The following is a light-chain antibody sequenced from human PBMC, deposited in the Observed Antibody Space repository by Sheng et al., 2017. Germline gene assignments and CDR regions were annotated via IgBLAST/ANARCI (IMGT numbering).Light chain of an antibody. CDR3: QQSYSTPPFT. Sequence: IQMTQSPSSLSAAVGDSVSFTCRASQGISDYVNWYQQKPGKAPKLLIYAASSLQSGVPSRFSGSGSGTDFTLAISSLQPEDFATYYCQQSYSTPPFTFGPGTKVDIK. J-gene: IGKJ3*01. CDR2: AAS. V-gene: IGKV1-39*01. CDR1: QGISDY.